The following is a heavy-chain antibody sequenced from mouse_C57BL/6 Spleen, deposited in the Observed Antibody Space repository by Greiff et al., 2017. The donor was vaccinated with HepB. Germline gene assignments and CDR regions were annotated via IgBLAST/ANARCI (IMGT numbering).Heavy chain of an antibody. CDR1: GFNIKDYY. D-gene: IGHD2-2*01. V-gene: IGHV14-2*01. CDR3: ARSGVYGYDVHFDY. Sequence: EVQLQQSGAELVKPGASVKLSCTASGFNIKDYYMHWVKQRTEQGLEWIGRIDPEDGETKYAPKFQGKATIPADTSSNTAYLQLSSLTSEDTDVYYCARSGVYGYDVHFDYWGQGTTLTVSS. J-gene: IGHJ2*01. CDR2: IDPEDGET.